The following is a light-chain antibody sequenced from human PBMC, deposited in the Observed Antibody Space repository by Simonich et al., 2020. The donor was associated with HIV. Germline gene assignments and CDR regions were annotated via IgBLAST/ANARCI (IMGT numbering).Light chain of an antibody. J-gene: IGLJ2*01. Sequence: QSALTQPASVSGSPGQSITISCTGTSSDVGGYNYVSWYQQHPGKAPKLMIYDVSKRPAGVSNRFSGSKSGNPASLTISGLQAEDEADYYCYSYAGNNKVFGGGTKLTVL. CDR1: SSDVGGYNY. V-gene: IGLV2-14*01. CDR2: DVS. CDR3: YSYAGNNKV.